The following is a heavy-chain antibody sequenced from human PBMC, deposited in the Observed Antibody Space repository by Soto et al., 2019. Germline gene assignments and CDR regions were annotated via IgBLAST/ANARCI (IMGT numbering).Heavy chain of an antibody. V-gene: IGHV1-2*04. CDR3: ARGATTTYGMDV. Sequence: GTSVKVSCKASGFTFTGYYMHWVRQAPGQGLEWMGWINPNSGGTNYAQKFQGWVTMTRDTSISTAYMELSRLRSDDTAVYYCARGATTTYGMDVWGQGTTVTVSS. CDR2: INPNSGGT. D-gene: IGHD1-26*01. J-gene: IGHJ6*02. CDR1: GFTFTGYY.